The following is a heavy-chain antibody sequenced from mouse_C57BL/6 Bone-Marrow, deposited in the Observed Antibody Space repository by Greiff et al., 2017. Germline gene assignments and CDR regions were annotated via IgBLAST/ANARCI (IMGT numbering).Heavy chain of an antibody. CDR3: ARPLRLDY. CDR1: GYTFTSYG. V-gene: IGHV1-81*01. J-gene: IGHJ2*01. Sequence: VQRVESGAELARPGASVKLSCKASGYTFTSYGISWVKQRTGQGLEWIGEIYPRSGNTYYNEKFKGKATLTADKSSSTAYMELRSLTSEDSAVYFCARPLRLDYGGQGTTLTVSS. D-gene: IGHD1-1*01. CDR2: IYPRSGNT.